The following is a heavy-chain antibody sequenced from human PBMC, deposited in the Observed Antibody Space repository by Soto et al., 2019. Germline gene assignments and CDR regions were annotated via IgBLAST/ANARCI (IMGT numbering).Heavy chain of an antibody. CDR2: IYYSGST. V-gene: IGHV4-61*08. D-gene: IGHD1-7*01. CDR3: AAYNWNYRFDF. CDR1: AGSVSSGDYY. Sequence: PSETLSLTCSVSAGSVSSGDYYWSWIRQPPGKGLEWIGNIYYSGSTNCNPPLTSRVIISIDTAKNQFSLKLSSVTAADTAVYFCAAYNWNYRFDFWGQGVLVTVSS. J-gene: IGHJ4*02.